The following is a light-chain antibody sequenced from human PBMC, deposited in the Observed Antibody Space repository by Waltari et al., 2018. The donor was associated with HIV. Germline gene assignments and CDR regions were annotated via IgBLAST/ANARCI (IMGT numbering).Light chain of an antibody. CDR2: SND. Sequence: QSVLSQPPSMSGAPGQRVTIACSGNTSNIGTNYVYWFQHGPDAAPKLFLFSNDRRPAGVPGRGSGSKAGTSASLAISGLRPEDEADYYCATWDDNLNTYVFGPGTRLSVL. J-gene: IGLJ1*01. CDR1: TSNIGTNY. V-gene: IGLV1-47*01. CDR3: ATWDDNLNTYV.